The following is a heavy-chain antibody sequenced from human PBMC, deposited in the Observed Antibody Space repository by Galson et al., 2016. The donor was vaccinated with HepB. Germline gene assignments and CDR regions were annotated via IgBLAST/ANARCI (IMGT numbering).Heavy chain of an antibody. CDR2: MSKTGNT. Sequence: ATLSLTCAVSGGSISSTHWWSWVRQPPGKGLEWIGSMSKTGNTYYNPSLENRVTISVETSRNQLSLKVTSVTAADTAIYYCASDDNNITWYYYWGQGILVTVSS. CDR3: ASDDNNITWYYY. J-gene: IGHJ4*02. CDR1: GGSISSTHW. D-gene: IGHD6-13*01. V-gene: IGHV4-4*02.